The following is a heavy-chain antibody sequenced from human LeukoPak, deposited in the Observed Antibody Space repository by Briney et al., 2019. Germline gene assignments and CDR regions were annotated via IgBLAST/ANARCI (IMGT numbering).Heavy chain of an antibody. V-gene: IGHV1-2*02. CDR2: INPNSGGT. J-gene: IGHJ4*02. D-gene: IGHD2-15*01. CDR1: GYTFTGYY. Sequence: AASVKVSCKASGYTFTGYYMHWVRQAPRQGLEWMGWINPNSGGTNYAQKFQGRVTMTRDTSISTAYMELSRLRSDDTAVYYCAHGVVVVAAFHYWGQGTLVTVSS. CDR3: AHGVVVVAAFHY.